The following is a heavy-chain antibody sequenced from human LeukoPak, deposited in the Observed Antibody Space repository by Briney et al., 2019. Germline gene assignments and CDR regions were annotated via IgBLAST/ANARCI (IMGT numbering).Heavy chain of an antibody. V-gene: IGHV4-59*08. J-gene: IGHJ4*02. D-gene: IGHD3-10*01. CDR3: ARHASGVYGSRGDLDY. Sequence: SETLSLTCSVSGGSINNFYWSWIRQSPGEGLEWIGYIHSYGGTNYNPSLKSRVTMSVDTSKNQFSLNLNSVTAADTAVYYCARHASGVYGSRGDLDYWGQGTLVTVSS. CDR1: GGSINNFY. CDR2: IHSYGGT.